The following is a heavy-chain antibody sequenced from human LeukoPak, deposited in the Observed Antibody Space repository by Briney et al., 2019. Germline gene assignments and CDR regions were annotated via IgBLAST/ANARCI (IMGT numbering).Heavy chain of an antibody. CDR2: IIRDGSAK. J-gene: IGHJ4*02. Sequence: GGSLRLSCVGSGFNFGSYWMSWVRQAPGKGLEWVANIIRDGSAKYYLDSVKGRFTISRDNAKNSVWLQMDGLRVDDTAIYYCARSMWPEDYWGQGTLVRVSS. D-gene: IGHD1-14*01. CDR1: GFNFGSYW. V-gene: IGHV3-7*01. CDR3: ARSMWPEDY.